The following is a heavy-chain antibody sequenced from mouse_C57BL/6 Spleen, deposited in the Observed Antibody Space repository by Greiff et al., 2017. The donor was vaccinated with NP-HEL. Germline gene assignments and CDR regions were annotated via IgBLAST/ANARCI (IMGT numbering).Heavy chain of an antibody. CDR2: ISYDGSN. Sequence: EVKLMESGPGLVKPSQSLSLTCSVTGYSITSGYYWNWIRQFPGNKLEWMGYISYDGSNNYNPSLKNRISITRDTSKNQFFLKLNSVTTEDTATYYCARADRDYFDYWGQGTTLTVSS. CDR1: GYSITSGYY. J-gene: IGHJ2*01. V-gene: IGHV3-6*01. CDR3: ARADRDYFDY.